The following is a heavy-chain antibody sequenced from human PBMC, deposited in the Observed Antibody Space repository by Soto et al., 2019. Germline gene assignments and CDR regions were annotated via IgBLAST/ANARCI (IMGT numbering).Heavy chain of an antibody. D-gene: IGHD6-13*01. Sequence: SETLSLTCTVSGGSISSYYWSWIRQPPGKGLEWIGYIYYSGSTNYNPSLKSRVTISVDTSKNQFSLKLSSVTAADTAVYYCARAGSSSSYFDYWGQGTLVTVSS. CDR1: GGSISSYY. CDR3: ARAGSSSSYFDY. CDR2: IYYSGST. J-gene: IGHJ4*02. V-gene: IGHV4-59*01.